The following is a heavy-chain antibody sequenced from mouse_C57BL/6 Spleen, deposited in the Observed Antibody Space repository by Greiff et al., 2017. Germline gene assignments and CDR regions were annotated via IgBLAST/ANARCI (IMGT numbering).Heavy chain of an antibody. J-gene: IGHJ4*01. CDR2: ISSGSSTI. D-gene: IGHD2-4*01. CDR3: ARGDDYDDAMDY. CDR1: GFTFSDYG. Sequence: EVKLMESGGGLVKPGGSLKLSCAASGFTFSDYGMHWVRQAPEKGLEWVAYISSGSSTIYYADTVKGRFTISRDNAKNTLFLQMTSLRSEDTAMYYCARGDDYDDAMDYWGQGTSVTVSS. V-gene: IGHV5-17*01.